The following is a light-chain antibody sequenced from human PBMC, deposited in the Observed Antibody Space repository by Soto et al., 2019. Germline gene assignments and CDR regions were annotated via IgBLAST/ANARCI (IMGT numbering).Light chain of an antibody. Sequence: EIVLTQSPGTMSLSPGERVTLSCRASQTVTRNYLAWYHQKPGQAPRLLIYGASIRATGIPDRFSGSGSGTDFTLTISRLEPEDFAVYYCQQYGTSPRTFGQGTKLEIK. CDR3: QQYGTSPRT. J-gene: IGKJ1*01. V-gene: IGKV3-20*01. CDR1: QTVTRNY. CDR2: GAS.